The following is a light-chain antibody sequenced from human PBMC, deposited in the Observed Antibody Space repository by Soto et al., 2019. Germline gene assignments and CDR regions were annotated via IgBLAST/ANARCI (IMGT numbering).Light chain of an antibody. Sequence: QSVLTQPASVSGSPGQSITISCTGTSSDVGSYNLVSWYQQHPGKAPKLMIYEVSKRPSGVSNSFSGSKSGNTASLTISGLQAEDEADYYCCSYAGSSTFLYVFGTGTKLTVL. CDR1: SSDVGSYNL. J-gene: IGLJ1*01. V-gene: IGLV2-23*02. CDR3: CSYAGSSTFLYV. CDR2: EVS.